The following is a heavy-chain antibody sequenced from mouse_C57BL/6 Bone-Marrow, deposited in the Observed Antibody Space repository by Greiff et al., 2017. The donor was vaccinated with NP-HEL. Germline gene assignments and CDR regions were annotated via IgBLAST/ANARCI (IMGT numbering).Heavy chain of an antibody. Sequence: VQLQQSGAELARPGASVKLSCKASGYTFTSYGISWVKQRTGQGLEWIREIYPRSGNTYYNEKFKGKATLTADKSSSTAYMELRSLTSEDSAVYFCARGVYYGNSWFAYWGQGTLVTVSA. D-gene: IGHD2-1*01. CDR3: ARGVYYGNSWFAY. J-gene: IGHJ3*01. CDR2: IYPRSGNT. CDR1: GYTFTSYG. V-gene: IGHV1-81*01.